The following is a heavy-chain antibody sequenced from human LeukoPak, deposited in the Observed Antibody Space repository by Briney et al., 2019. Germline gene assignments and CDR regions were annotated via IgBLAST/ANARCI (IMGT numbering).Heavy chain of an antibody. CDR2: ISAYNGNT. Sequence: GASVKVSCNASVYTFTSYGISWVRQVPGQGLEWMGRISAYNGNTNYAQKLQGRVTMTRNTSISTAYMELSSLRSEDTAVYYCARGATMVRGVIIGYWGQGTLVTVSS. V-gene: IGHV1-18*01. CDR3: ARGATMVRGVIIGY. J-gene: IGHJ4*02. CDR1: VYTFTSYG. D-gene: IGHD3-10*01.